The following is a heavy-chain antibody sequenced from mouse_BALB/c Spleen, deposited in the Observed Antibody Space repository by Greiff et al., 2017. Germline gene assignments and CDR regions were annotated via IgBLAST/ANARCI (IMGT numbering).Heavy chain of an antibody. J-gene: IGHJ1*01. CDR1: GYTFTSYW. V-gene: IGHV1S22*01. Sequence: LQQPGSELVRPGASVKLSCKASGYTFTSYWMHWVKQRHGQGLEWIGNIYPGSGSTNYDEKFKSKGTLTVDTSSSTAYMHLSSLTSEDSAVYYCTRYGSRYFDVWGAGTTVTVSS. D-gene: IGHD2-2*01. CDR2: IYPGSGST. CDR3: TRYGSRYFDV.